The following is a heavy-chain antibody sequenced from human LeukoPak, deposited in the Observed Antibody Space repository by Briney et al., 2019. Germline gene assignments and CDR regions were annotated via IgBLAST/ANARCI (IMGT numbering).Heavy chain of an antibody. D-gene: IGHD3-10*01. Sequence: GGSLRLSCAASGFTVSSTYMSWVRQAPGKGLEWVSVIYTGGSTYYADSLKGGFTISRDNSKNTLYLQMNNLRGEDTAVYYCARWSGSFDGFDIWGQGTMVTVSS. V-gene: IGHV3-53*01. CDR3: ARWSGSFDGFDI. J-gene: IGHJ3*02. CDR2: IYTGGST. CDR1: GFTVSSTY.